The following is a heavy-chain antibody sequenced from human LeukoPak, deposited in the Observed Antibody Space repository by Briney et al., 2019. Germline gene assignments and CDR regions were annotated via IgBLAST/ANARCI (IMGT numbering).Heavy chain of an antibody. V-gene: IGHV3-64*01. CDR1: GCTFSSYA. Sequence: PGGSLRLSCAASGCTFSSYAMHWVRQGPGEGGEYGSAISSNGGSTYYANSVKGRFTISRDNSKNTLYLQMRSLRAEDLAVSYCTRPQKASDTDVYPAMVDDAFDIWGQGTMVTVSS. CDR2: ISSNGGST. CDR3: TRPQKASDTDVYPAMVDDAFDI. J-gene: IGHJ3*02. D-gene: IGHD5-18*01.